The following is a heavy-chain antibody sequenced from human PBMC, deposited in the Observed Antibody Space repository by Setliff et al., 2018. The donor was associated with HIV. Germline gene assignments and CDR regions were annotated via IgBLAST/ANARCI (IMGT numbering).Heavy chain of an antibody. CDR1: GFNFRGYN. CDR2: ISTSSTYT. Sequence: PGESLKISCAVSGFNFRGYNMNWVRQAPGKGLEWVSSISTSSTYTYYADSVKGRFTISRDNAKNALYLQMNSLRAEDTAVYYCATHRVGQRPWLSDFWGQGTLVTVSS. D-gene: IGHD5-12*01. V-gene: IGHV3-21*01. J-gene: IGHJ4*02. CDR3: ATHRVGQRPWLSDF.